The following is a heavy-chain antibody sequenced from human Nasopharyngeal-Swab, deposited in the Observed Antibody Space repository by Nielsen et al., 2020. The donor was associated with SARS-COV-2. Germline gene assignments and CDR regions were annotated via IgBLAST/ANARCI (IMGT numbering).Heavy chain of an antibody. CDR1: GYSFNNNW. D-gene: IGHD2-21*01. CDR2: IYPSDSDT. V-gene: IGHV5-51*01. J-gene: IGHJ4*02. Sequence: GESLKISCRASGYSFNNNWIGWVRQMPGKGLEFMGIIYPSDSDTRYSPPFQGQVTISADKSITTAYLQWSSLKASDTAMYYCARLPPNCGVNCYFDYWGRGTPVPVPS. CDR3: ARLPPNCGVNCYFDY.